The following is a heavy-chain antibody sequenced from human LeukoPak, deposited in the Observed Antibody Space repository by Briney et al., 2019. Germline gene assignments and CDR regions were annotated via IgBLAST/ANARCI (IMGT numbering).Heavy chain of an antibody. Sequence: ASVKVSCKASGYTFTNYAISWVRQAPGQGLEWMGWISAYNSNTNYAQKLQGRVTLTTETSTSTAYMELRSLRSDDTAVYYCARGVYIRWEHEAPLDYWGRGTLVTVSS. D-gene: IGHD1-26*01. CDR3: ARGVYIRWEHEAPLDY. J-gene: IGHJ4*02. V-gene: IGHV1-18*01. CDR2: ISAYNSNT. CDR1: GYTFTNYA.